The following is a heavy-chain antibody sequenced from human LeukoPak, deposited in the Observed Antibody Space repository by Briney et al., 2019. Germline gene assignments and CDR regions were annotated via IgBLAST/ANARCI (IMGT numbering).Heavy chain of an antibody. D-gene: IGHD3-3*01. V-gene: IGHV1-2*02. CDR2: INPNSGGT. J-gene: IGHJ4*02. Sequence: ASVKVSCKASGYTFTGYYMHWVRQAPGQGLEWMGWINPNSGGTNYAQKFQGRVTMTRDTSISTAYMELSRLRSDDTAVYYRASPTPYDFWSGYYTYWGQGTLVTVSS. CDR3: ASPTPYDFWSGYYTY. CDR1: GYTFTGYY.